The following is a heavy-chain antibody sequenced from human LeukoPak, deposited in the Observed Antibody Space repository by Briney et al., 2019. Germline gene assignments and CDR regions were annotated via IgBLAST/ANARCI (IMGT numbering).Heavy chain of an antibody. CDR2: IYYSGST. J-gene: IGHJ4*02. CDR3: ARGFRGVYYFDY. Sequence: PSETLSLTCTVSGGSISSYYWSWIRQPPGKGLEWIGYIYYSGSTNYNPSLKSRVTISVDTSKNQFSLKLSSVTAADTAVYYCARGFRGVYYFDYWGQGTLVTVSS. CDR1: GGSISSYY. D-gene: IGHD3-10*01. V-gene: IGHV4-59*08.